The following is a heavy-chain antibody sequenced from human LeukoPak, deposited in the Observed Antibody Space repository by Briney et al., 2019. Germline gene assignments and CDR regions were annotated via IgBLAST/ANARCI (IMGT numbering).Heavy chain of an antibody. D-gene: IGHD2-8*01. V-gene: IGHV4-59*08. CDR2: IHYSGPT. CDR3: ARHNGGGSNPFDC. CDR1: GGSIIGYY. Sequence: SETLSLACTVSGGSIIGYYWSWIRQPPGKGMEWVGFIHYSGPTNYNPSLKSRPTISVDASQPQVSLKLTSVTAPDTAMYYCARHNGGGSNPFDCWGQGTLVTVSS. J-gene: IGHJ4*02.